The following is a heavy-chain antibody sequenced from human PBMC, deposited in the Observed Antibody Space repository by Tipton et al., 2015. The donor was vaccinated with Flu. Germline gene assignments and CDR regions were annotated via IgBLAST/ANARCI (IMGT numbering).Heavy chain of an antibody. CDR2: IFYSGST. J-gene: IGHJ4*02. CDR1: GGSISAYS. V-gene: IGHV4-59*08. D-gene: IGHD3-10*01. Sequence: LSLTCTVSGGSISAYSWSRIRQPPGNALEWIGYIFYSGSTDYNPSLKSRVTILVDTSKNQFSLKLSSLTAADSAVYFCARLAYGSGTYFFDYWGQGTLVTVSS. CDR3: ARLAYGSGTYFFDY.